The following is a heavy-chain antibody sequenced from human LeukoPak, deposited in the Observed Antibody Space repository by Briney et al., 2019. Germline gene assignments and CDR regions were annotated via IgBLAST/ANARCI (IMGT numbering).Heavy chain of an antibody. CDR2: MNPNSGNT. CDR3: ARADNYYDSSGYEYYYYYYMDV. V-gene: IGHV1-8*01. Sequence: ASVKVSCKASGYTFTSYDINWVRQATGQGLEWMGWMNPNSGNTGYAQKFQGRVTITADESTSTAYMELSSLRSEDTAVYYCARADNYYDSSGYEYYYYYYMDVWGKGTTVTISS. J-gene: IGHJ6*03. CDR1: GYTFTSYD. D-gene: IGHD3-22*01.